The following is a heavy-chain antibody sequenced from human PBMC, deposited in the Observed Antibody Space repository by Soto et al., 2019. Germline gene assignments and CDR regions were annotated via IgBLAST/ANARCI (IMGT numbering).Heavy chain of an antibody. Sequence: ISWVRQATGQGLEWMGWMNPNSGNTGYAQKFQGRVTMTRNTSISTAYMELSSLRSEDTAVYYCARSGQVGNWFDPWGQGTLVTVSS. D-gene: IGHD3-3*01. J-gene: IGHJ5*02. CDR2: MNPNSGNT. CDR3: ARSGQVGNWFDP. V-gene: IGHV1-8*01.